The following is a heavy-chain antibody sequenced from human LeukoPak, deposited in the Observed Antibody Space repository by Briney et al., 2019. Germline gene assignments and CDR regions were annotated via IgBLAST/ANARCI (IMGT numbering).Heavy chain of an antibody. V-gene: IGHV1-2*02. D-gene: IGHD1-26*01. Sequence: ASVKVSCKASGYTFIGYYMHWVRQAPGQGLEWMGWINPNSGGTNYAQKFQGRVTMTRDTSISTAYMELSRLRSDDTAVYYCARGIVGATRTANTYYFDYWGQGTLVTVSS. J-gene: IGHJ4*02. CDR2: INPNSGGT. CDR3: ARGIVGATRTANTYYFDY. CDR1: GYTFIGYY.